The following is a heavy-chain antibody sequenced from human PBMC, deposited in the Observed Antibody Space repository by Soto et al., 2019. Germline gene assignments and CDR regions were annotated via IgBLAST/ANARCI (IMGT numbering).Heavy chain of an antibody. V-gene: IGHV3-30*18. J-gene: IGHJ4*02. D-gene: IGHD4-17*01. CDR1: GFTFSSYG. Sequence: QVQLVESGGGVVQPGRSLRLSCAASGFTFSSYGMHWVRQAPGKGLEWVAVISYDGRNKNYADSVKGRFTISRDNSKNTLTPQMNSLRAEDTAVYYCAKDLGVAVTTRFFDYWGQGTLVTVSS. CDR3: AKDLGVAVTTRFFDY. CDR2: ISYDGRNK.